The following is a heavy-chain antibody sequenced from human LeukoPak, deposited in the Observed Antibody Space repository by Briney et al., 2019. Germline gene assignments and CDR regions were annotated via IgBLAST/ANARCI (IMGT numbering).Heavy chain of an antibody. D-gene: IGHD6-13*01. CDR2: ISSSSSYI. Sequence: GGSLRLSCAASGFTFSSYSMNWVRQAPGKGLEWVSSISSSSSYIYYADSVKGRFTISRDNAKNSLYLQMSSLRAEDTAVYYCASHRWDAFDIWGQGTMVTVSS. CDR3: ASHRWDAFDI. J-gene: IGHJ3*02. V-gene: IGHV3-21*01. CDR1: GFTFSSYS.